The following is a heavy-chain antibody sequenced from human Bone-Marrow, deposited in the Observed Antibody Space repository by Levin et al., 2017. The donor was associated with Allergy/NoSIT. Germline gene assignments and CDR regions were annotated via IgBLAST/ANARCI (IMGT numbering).Heavy chain of an antibody. D-gene: IGHD3-3*01. J-gene: IGHJ6*02. Sequence: GASVKVSCKASGYTFTSYYMHWVRQAPGQGLEWMGIINPSGGSTSYAQKFQGRVTMTRDTSTSTVYMELSSLRSEDTAVYYCARDPTDTDYDFWSGKRSRAPLYYDYGMDVWGQGTTVTVSS. CDR1: GYTFTSYY. CDR2: INPSGGST. V-gene: IGHV1-46*01. CDR3: ARDPTDTDYDFWSGKRSRAPLYYDYGMDV.